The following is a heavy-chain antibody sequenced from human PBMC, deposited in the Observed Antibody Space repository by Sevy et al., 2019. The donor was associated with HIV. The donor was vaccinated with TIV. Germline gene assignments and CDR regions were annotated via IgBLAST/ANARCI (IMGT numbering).Heavy chain of an antibody. D-gene: IGHD5-12*01. CDR3: AKAAAPTATSGFFYYMDV. J-gene: IGHJ6*03. CDR2: ITWEGGSK. CDR1: GFTFHDYT. Sequence: GGSLRLSCAASGFTFHDYTMHWVRQAPGKGLEWVSLITWEGGSKYYADSVRGGFTNSRDNSKNSLFLEMHNLRTEDTAMYYCAKAAAPTATSGFFYYMDVWGKGTTVTVSS. V-gene: IGHV3-43*01.